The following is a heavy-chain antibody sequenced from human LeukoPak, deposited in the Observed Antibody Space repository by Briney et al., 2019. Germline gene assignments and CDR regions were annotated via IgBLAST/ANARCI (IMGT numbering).Heavy chain of an antibody. CDR2: INTNSGGT. V-gene: IGHV1-2*02. CDR1: GNTFTDYY. CDR3: ARGYPNYYGP. J-gene: IGHJ3*01. Sequence: ASVKVSCKASGNTFTDYYLHWVRQAPGQGLEWMGWINTNSGGTRCAQKLQGRVTMTRDTSISTAYLELSGVTSDDTAVYYCARGYPNYYGPWGQGTTVTVSS. D-gene: IGHD3-10*01.